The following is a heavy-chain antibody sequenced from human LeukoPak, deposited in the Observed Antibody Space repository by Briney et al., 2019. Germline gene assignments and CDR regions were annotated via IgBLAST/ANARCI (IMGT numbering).Heavy chain of an antibody. CDR3: ARSYDYGDYGIDY. CDR2: IIPIFGSA. Sequence: SVKVSCKASGGTFSSYAISWVRQAPGQGLEWMGGIIPIFGSANYAQKFQGRVTITADESTSTAYMELSSLRSEDTAVYYCARSYDYGDYGIDYWGQGTLVTVSS. J-gene: IGHJ4*02. CDR1: GGTFSSYA. D-gene: IGHD4-17*01. V-gene: IGHV1-69*13.